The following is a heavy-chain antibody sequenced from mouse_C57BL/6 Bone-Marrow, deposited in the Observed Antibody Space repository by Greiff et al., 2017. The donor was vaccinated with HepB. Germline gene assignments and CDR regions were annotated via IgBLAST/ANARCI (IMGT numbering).Heavy chain of an antibody. CDR1: GFTFSDYY. V-gene: IGHV5-12*01. D-gene: IGHD2-1*01. CDR3: ARQGLLCLYYAMDY. Sequence: EVKVVDSGGGLVQPGGSLKLSCAASGFTFSDYYMYWVRQTPEKRLEWVAYISNGGGSTYYPDTVKGRFTISRDNAKNTLYLQMSRLKSEDTAMYYCARQGLLCLYYAMDYWGEGTSGTVSS. CDR2: ISNGGGST. J-gene: IGHJ4*01.